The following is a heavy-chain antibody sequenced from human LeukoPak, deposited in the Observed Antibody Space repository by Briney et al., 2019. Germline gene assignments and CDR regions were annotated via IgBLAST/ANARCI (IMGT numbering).Heavy chain of an antibody. D-gene: IGHD3-10*01. V-gene: IGHV3-21*01. CDR1: GFTFSSYS. CDR3: ARGNIDYYGSGSYLVDYYYMDV. J-gene: IGHJ6*03. CDR2: ISSSSSYI. Sequence: PGGSLRLSCAASGFTFSSYSMNWVRQAPGKGLEWVSSISSSSSYIYYADSVKGRFTISRGNAKNSLYLQMNSLRAEDTAVYYCARGNIDYYGSGSYLVDYYYMDVWGKGTTVTVSS.